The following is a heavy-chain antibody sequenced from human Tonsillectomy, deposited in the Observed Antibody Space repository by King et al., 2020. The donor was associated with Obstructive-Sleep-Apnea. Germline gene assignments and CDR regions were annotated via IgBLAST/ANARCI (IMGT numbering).Heavy chain of an antibody. Sequence: VQLVESGGGVVQPGGSLRLSCAASGFTFINYGMHWVRQAPGKGLEWVAFIRYDGSHKYYADSVKGRFIISRDNAKNTLDLQMNSLRAEDTAMYYCAKGWGNYFDYWGQGTLVTVSS. CDR2: IRYDGSHK. D-gene: IGHD7-27*01. CDR1: GFTFINYG. J-gene: IGHJ4*02. V-gene: IGHV3-30*02. CDR3: AKGWGNYFDY.